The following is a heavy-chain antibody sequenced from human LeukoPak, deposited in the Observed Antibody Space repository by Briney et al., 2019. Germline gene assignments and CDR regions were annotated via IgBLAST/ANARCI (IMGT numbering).Heavy chain of an antibody. J-gene: IGHJ4*02. V-gene: IGHV3-30*18. D-gene: IGHD1-14*01. CDR3: AKDTRDDHHSDY. Sequence: PGGSLRLSCAASGFTFTTYGLHWVRQAPGKGLEWVAIISYDGINKYYPDSVKGRFTISRDNSKNTPYLQMNSLRAEDTAVYYCAKDTRDDHHSDYWGQGTLVTVSS. CDR1: GFTFTTYG. CDR2: ISYDGINK.